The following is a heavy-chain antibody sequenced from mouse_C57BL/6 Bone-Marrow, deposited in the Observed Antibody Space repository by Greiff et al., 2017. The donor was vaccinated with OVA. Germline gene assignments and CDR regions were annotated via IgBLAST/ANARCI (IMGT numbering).Heavy chain of an antibody. CDR2: INPSSGDT. J-gene: IGHJ3*01. CDR1: GYTFTDYC. D-gene: IGHD2-10*02. CDR3: ARSENVWGFAD. V-gene: IGHV1-7*01. Sequence: VQLQQSGAELAKPGASVKLSCKASGYTFTDYCMHWVKQRPGQGLEWIGYINPSSGDTNSNQKFKVKATLTAAKSSSTAYMKLSSRTYEDSAVYYCARSENVWGFADWGQGTLVTVSA.